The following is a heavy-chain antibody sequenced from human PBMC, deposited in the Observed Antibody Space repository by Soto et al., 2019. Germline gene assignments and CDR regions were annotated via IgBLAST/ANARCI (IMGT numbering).Heavy chain of an antibody. CDR1: GGSISSGCYY. CDR3: ARDCVGGSCYSGAFDI. D-gene: IGHD2-15*01. V-gene: IGHV4-31*03. Sequence: SETLSLTCTVSGGSISSGCYYWSWIRQHPGKGLEWIGYIYYSGSTYYNPSLKSRVTISVDTSKNQFSLKLSSVTAADTAVYYCARDCVGGSCYSGAFDIWGQGTMVTVSS. CDR2: IYYSGST. J-gene: IGHJ3*02.